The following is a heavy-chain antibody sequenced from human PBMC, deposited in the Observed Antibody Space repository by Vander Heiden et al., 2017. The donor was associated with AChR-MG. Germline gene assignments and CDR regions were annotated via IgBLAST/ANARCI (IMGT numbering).Heavy chain of an antibody. J-gene: IGHJ3*02. CDR1: GFTFSNAW. Sequence: EVQLVESGGGLVKPGGSLRLSCAASGFTFSNAWMSWVRQAPGKGLEWVGRIKSKTDGGTTDYAAPVKGRFTISRDDSKNTLYLQMNSLKTEDTAVYYCTTEDIVVVVAATGAAFDIWGQGTMVTVSS. CDR3: TTEDIVVVVAATGAAFDI. CDR2: IKSKTDGGTT. D-gene: IGHD2-15*01. V-gene: IGHV3-15*01.